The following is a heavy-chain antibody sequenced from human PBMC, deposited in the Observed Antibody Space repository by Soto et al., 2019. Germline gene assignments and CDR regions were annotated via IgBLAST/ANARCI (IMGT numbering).Heavy chain of an antibody. CDR3: ARGRPLDIVVVPAASSVYFDY. CDR1: GYTFTSYY. V-gene: IGHV1-46*01. Sequence: ASVKVSCKASGYTFTSYYMHWVRQAPGQGLEWMGIINPSGGSTSYAQKFQGRVTMTRDTSTSTVYMELSSLRSEDTAVYYCARGRPLDIVVVPAASSVYFDYWGQGTLVTVSS. D-gene: IGHD2-2*03. J-gene: IGHJ4*02. CDR2: INPSGGST.